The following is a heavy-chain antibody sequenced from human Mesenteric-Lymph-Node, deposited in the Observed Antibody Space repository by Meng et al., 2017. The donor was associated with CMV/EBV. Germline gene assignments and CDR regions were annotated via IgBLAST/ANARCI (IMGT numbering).Heavy chain of an antibody. CDR1: GGSISSSSYS. CDR3: AREMYTYGYRHFDY. V-gene: IGHV4-39*07. CDR2: IYYSGST. D-gene: IGHD5-18*01. J-gene: IGHJ4*02. Sequence: SETLSLTCTVSGGSISSSSYSWGWIRQPPGKGLEWIGSIYYSGSTYYNPSLKSRVTISVDTSNNQFSLKLSSVTAADTAVYFCAREMYTYGYRHFDYWGQGTLVTVSS.